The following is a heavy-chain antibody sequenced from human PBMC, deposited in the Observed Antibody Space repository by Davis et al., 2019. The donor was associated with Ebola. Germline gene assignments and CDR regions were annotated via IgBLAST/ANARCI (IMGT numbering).Heavy chain of an antibody. D-gene: IGHD3-10*01. CDR3: ARDHTWFGELFDY. CDR1: GFTFSSYG. Sequence: GGSLRLSCAASGFTFSSYGMHWVRQAPGKGLEWVAVIWYDGSNKYYADSVKGRFTISRDNSKNTLYLQMNSLRAEDTAVYYCARDHTWFGELFDYWGQGTLVTVSS. J-gene: IGHJ4*02. V-gene: IGHV3-33*01. CDR2: IWYDGSNK.